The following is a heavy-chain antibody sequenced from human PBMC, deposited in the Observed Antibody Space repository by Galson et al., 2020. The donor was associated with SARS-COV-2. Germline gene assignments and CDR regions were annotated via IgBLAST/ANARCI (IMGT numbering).Heavy chain of an antibody. D-gene: IGHD5-18*01. V-gene: IGHV3-23*01. CDR1: GFTFSSYA. J-gene: IGHJ4*02. CDR2: NSGRGTST. CDR3: AKDPEVTSYGNFDY. Sequence: GESLKISCAASGFTFSSYAMSWVRQAPGKGLEWVSSNSGRGTSTYYADSVKGRLTISRDNSNNTLYLQINSLRAEDTAVYYCAKDPEVTSYGNFDYWGQGTLVTVSS.